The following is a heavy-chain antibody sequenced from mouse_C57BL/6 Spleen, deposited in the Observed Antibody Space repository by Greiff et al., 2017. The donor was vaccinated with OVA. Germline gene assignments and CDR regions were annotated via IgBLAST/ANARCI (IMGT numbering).Heavy chain of an antibody. CDR1: GFTFSNYW. V-gene: IGHV6-3*01. CDR2: IRLKSDNYAT. Sequence: EVQLVESGGGLVQPGGSMKLSCVASGFTFSNYWMNWVRQSPEKGLEWVAQIRLKSDNYATHYAESVKGRFTISRDDSKSSVYLQMNNLRAEDTGIYYCTGGYYYGREWYFDVWGTGTTVTVSS. CDR3: TGGYYYGREWYFDV. J-gene: IGHJ1*03. D-gene: IGHD1-1*01.